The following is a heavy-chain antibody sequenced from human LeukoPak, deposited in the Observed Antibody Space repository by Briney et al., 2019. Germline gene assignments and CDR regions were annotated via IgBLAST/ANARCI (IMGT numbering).Heavy chain of an antibody. CDR1: GYSISSGYY. CDR2: INHSGST. Sequence: SETLSLTCTVSGYSISSGYYWSWIRQPPGKGLEWIGEINHSGSTNYNPSLKSRVTISVDTSKNQFSLKLSSVTAADTAVYYCARTVTYGRRRMYYFDYWGQGTLVTVSS. J-gene: IGHJ4*02. D-gene: IGHD4-17*01. CDR3: ARTVTYGRRRMYYFDY. V-gene: IGHV4-38-2*02.